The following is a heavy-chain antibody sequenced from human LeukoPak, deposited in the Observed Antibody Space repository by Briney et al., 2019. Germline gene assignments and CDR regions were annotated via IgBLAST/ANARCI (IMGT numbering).Heavy chain of an antibody. V-gene: IGHV4-4*07. CDR3: AGHFRKMGSSGYYVHYYYYYMDV. Sequence: PSETLSLTCTVSSGSISYFYWSWIRQPAGKGLEWIGRIYTSGSTNYNPSLKSRVTISVDTSKDQFSLNLSSVTAADTAVYYCAGHFRKMGSSGYYVHYYYYYMDVWGKGTTVTISS. D-gene: IGHD3-22*01. J-gene: IGHJ6*03. CDR2: IYTSGST. CDR1: SGSISYFY.